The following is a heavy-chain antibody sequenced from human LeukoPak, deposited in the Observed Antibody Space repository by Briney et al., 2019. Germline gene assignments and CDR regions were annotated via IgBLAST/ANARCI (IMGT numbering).Heavy chain of an antibody. CDR3: ARARYGSWSLDS. CDR2: ISHRGST. D-gene: IGHD3-10*01. CDR1: GESFSGHY. V-gene: IGHV4-34*01. J-gene: IGHJ4*02. Sequence: SETLSLTCAVYGESFSGHYWTLIRQPPERGLDWIGEISHRGSTTSNPSLNNRVSISVNTSKNQFSLQLTSVTAADTAVYYCARARYGSWSLDSWGQGTLVTVSS.